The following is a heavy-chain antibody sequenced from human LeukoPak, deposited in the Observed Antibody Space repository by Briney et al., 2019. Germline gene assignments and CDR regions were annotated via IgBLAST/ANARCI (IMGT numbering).Heavy chain of an antibody. CDR1: GGSVSSGSYY. Sequence: SETLSLTCTVSGGSVSSGSYYWSWIRQPPGKGLEWIGYIYYSGSTNYNPSLKSRVTISVDTSKNQFSLKLSSVTTADTAVYYCARTPLGSDRYFDYWGQGTLVTVSS. J-gene: IGHJ4*02. CDR2: IYYSGST. V-gene: IGHV4-61*01. CDR3: ARTPLGSDRYFDY. D-gene: IGHD3-16*02.